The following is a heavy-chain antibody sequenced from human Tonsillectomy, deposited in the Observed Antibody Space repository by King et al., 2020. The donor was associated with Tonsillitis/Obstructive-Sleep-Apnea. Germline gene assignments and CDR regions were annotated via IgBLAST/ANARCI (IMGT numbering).Heavy chain of an antibody. CDR2: IYPDDSDT. D-gene: IGHD1-7*01. Sequence: QLVQSGAEVKKPGESLKISCKASGYSFSNKWIGWVRQMPGKGLEWMGIIYPDDSDTTYIPSFEGQVTISADKSIRTAYLQWGSLKASDTAIYYCARKQGTTAFDLWGQGTMVPVSS. V-gene: IGHV5-51*01. J-gene: IGHJ3*01. CDR1: GYSFSNKW. CDR3: ARKQGTTAFDL.